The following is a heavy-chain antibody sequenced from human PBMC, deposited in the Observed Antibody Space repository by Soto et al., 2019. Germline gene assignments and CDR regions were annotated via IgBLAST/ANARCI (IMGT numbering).Heavy chain of an antibody. J-gene: IGHJ5*02. Sequence: ASVKVSCKASGGTFSSYAISWVRQAPGQGLEWMGGIIPIFGTANYAQKFQGRVTITADKSTSTAYTELSSLRSEDTAVYYCAREFRYCTNGVCYPNWFDPWGQGTLVTVSS. CDR2: IIPIFGTA. V-gene: IGHV1-69*06. D-gene: IGHD2-8*01. CDR3: AREFRYCTNGVCYPNWFDP. CDR1: GGTFSSYA.